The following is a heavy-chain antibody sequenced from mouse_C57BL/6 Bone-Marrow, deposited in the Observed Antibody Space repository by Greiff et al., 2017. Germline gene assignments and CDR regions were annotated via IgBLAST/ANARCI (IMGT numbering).Heavy chain of an antibody. CDR3: AREVYGSSSCFAY. J-gene: IGHJ2*01. Sequence: QVQLQQPGAELVTPGASVKLSRKASGYTFTSYWMHWVKQRPGRGLEWIGRIDTNSGGTKYNEMFKSKATLTVDKPSSTAYMPLSSLTSEDSAFYYCAREVYGSSSCFAYWGQGTTLTVSA. V-gene: IGHV1-72*01. CDR1: GYTFTSYW. D-gene: IGHD1-1*01. CDR2: IDTNSGGT.